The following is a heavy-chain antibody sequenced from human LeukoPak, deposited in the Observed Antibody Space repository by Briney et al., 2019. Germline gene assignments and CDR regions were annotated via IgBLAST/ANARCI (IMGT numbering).Heavy chain of an antibody. J-gene: IGHJ4*02. Sequence: SETLSLTCTVSGGSISSSSYYWGWIRQPPGTGLEWLGSIYYSGSTYYNPSLKSRVTISVDTPKNQFSLKLSSVTAADTAVYYCARVLEMATITELFDYWGQGTLVTVSS. CDR1: GGSISSSSYY. CDR3: ARVLEMATITELFDY. CDR2: IYYSGST. D-gene: IGHD5-24*01. V-gene: IGHV4-39*07.